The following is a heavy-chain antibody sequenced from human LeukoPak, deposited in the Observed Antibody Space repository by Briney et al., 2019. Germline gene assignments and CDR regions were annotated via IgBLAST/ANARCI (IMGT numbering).Heavy chain of an antibody. Sequence: GGSLRLSCAASGFTFSSYWMHWVRQAPGKGLVWVSRINTDGSSTIYADSVKGRVTISRDNSKNTVYLEMNSLRAEDTAVYYCAKDVRGGDRAIEPIDYWGQGTLVTVSS. CDR1: GFTFSSYW. V-gene: IGHV3-74*01. CDR2: INTDGSST. J-gene: IGHJ4*02. CDR3: AKDVRGGDRAIEPIDY. D-gene: IGHD5-18*01.